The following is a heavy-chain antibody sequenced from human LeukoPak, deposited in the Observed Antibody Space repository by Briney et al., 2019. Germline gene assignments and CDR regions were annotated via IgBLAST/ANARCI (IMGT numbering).Heavy chain of an antibody. D-gene: IGHD1-1*01. CDR2: ISYDGSNK. V-gene: IGHV3-30*03. Sequence: GGSLRLSCAASGFTFSSYGMHWVRQAPGKGLEWVAVISYDGSNKYYADSVKGRFTISRDNSKNTLYLQMNSLRAEDTAVYYCTRAQEGTGLFDYWGQGTLVTVSS. J-gene: IGHJ4*02. CDR1: GFTFSSYG. CDR3: TRAQEGTGLFDY.